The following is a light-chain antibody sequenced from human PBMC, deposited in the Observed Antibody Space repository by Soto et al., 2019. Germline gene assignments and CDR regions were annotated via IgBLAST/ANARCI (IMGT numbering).Light chain of an antibody. CDR2: GAS. V-gene: IGKV1-39*01. CDR3: LQYYTYSWT. Sequence: DIQMTQSPSSLSASVVDRFTITGRASQSISSNLNWYQQQPGKVPKLLIYGASTLQSGVPSRFSGSGSGTDFTLTISSLQSEDFASYYCLQYYTYSWTFGQGTKVDIK. J-gene: IGKJ1*01. CDR1: QSISSN.